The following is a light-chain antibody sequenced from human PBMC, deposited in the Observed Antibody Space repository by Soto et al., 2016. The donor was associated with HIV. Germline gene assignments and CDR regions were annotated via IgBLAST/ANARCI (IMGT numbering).Light chain of an antibody. V-gene: IGLV3-21*04. Sequence: SYELTQPPSMSVAPGKTATITCGGNNIGREYVYWYQQKLGQAPVLVVSYDSDRPSGIPERFSGSHSGNTATLTISRVEAGDEADYYCQVWDANSDHRGVFGGGTKLTVL. CDR1: NIGREY. CDR3: QVWDANSDHRGV. J-gene: IGLJ2*01. CDR2: YDS.